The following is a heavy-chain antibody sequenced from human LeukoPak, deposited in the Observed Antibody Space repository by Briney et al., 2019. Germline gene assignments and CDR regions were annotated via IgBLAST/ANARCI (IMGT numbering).Heavy chain of an antibody. CDR2: INPSGGST. CDR1: GYTFTSYY. J-gene: IGHJ4*02. Sequence: ASVKVSCMASGYTFTSYYMHWVRQAPGQGLEWMGIINPSGGSTSYAQKFQGRVTMTRDTSTSTGYMKLSSLRSEDTAVYYCARDPSSGIGLCWGQGTLGTVSS. CDR3: ARDPSSGIGLC. D-gene: IGHD3-22*01. V-gene: IGHV1-46*01.